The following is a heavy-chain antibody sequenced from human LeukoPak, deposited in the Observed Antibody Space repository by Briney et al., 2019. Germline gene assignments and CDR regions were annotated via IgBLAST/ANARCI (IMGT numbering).Heavy chain of an antibody. CDR3: AKAPVVVTRYFDY. Sequence: GGSLRLSCAASGFTFSSYAMSWVRQAPGKGLEWLSAISGSGGSTYYADSVKGRFTISRDNSKNTLYLQMNSLRAEDTAVYYCAKAPVVVTRYFDYWGQGTLVTVSS. CDR2: ISGSGGST. V-gene: IGHV3-23*01. J-gene: IGHJ4*02. D-gene: IGHD2-15*01. CDR1: GFTFSSYA.